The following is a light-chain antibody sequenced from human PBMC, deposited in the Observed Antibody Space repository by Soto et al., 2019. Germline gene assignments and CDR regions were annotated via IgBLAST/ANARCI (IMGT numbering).Light chain of an antibody. V-gene: IGKV3-20*01. CDR3: QQYGGSSWT. Sequence: EIVLTQSAGTLSLSPGERSTLSCLAIQRISLSYIAWYQQQPVQAPRLLIYCTSTRATGITDRFSGSGSGTDFTLTISKLEPGDFAVYYCQQYGGSSWTFGQGTKVDIK. CDR2: CTS. CDR1: QRISLSY. J-gene: IGKJ1*01.